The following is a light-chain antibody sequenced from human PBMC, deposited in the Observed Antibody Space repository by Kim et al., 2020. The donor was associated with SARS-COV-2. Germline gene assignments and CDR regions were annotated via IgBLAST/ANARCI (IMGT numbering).Light chain of an antibody. V-gene: IGLV3-19*01. Sequence: VDWGKAVRITCQGDSVRSYYSTWNQQKPGRAPIVVIYGKNNRPSGIPDRFSGSSSGNTAFLTITGTQAGDEADYYGNSRDSNDNVVFGGGTKLTVL. CDR3: NSRDSNDNVV. CDR1: SVRSYY. J-gene: IGLJ2*01. CDR2: GKN.